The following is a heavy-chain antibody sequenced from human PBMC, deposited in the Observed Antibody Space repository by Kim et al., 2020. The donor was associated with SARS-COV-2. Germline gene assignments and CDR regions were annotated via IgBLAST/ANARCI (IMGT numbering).Heavy chain of an antibody. Sequence: GGSLRLSCAASGFTFSAYWMNWVRQPPGKGLEWVASIKEDGNENHYVDSVKGRFSISRDNAKNSLYLQMTNLRAEDTAVYYCARDVSIPAAGNWGQGTLV. CDR1: GFTFSAYW. CDR3: ARDVSIPAAGN. J-gene: IGHJ4*02. V-gene: IGHV3-7*03. D-gene: IGHD6-13*01. CDR2: IKEDGNEN.